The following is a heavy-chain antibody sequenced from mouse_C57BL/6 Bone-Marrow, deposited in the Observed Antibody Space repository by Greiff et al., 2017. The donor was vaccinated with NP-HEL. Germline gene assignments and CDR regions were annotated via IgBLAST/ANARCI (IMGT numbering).Heavy chain of an antibody. CDR2: IDPSDSYT. Sequence: QVQLQQPGAELVMPGASVKLSCKASGYTFTSYWMHWVKQRPGQGLEWIGEIDPSDSYTNYNQKFKGKSTLTVDKSSSTAYMQLSSLTSEDSAVYYCAMYGTSWFAYWGQGTLVTVSA. J-gene: IGHJ3*01. D-gene: IGHD2-10*02. CDR3: AMYGTSWFAY. V-gene: IGHV1-69*01. CDR1: GYTFTSYW.